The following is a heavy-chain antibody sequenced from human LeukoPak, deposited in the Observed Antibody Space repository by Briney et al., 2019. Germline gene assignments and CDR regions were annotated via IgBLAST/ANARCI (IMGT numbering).Heavy chain of an antibody. J-gene: IGHJ4*02. Sequence: GASVKVSCKASGYTFTSYYMHWVRQAPGQGLEWMGIINPSGGSTSYAQKFQGRVTMTRDTSTSTVYMELSSLRSEDMAVYYCAGYYYDSSGTITANYWGQGTLVTVSS. CDR1: GYTFTSYY. V-gene: IGHV1-46*01. D-gene: IGHD3-22*01. CDR3: AGYYYDSSGTITANY. CDR2: INPSGGST.